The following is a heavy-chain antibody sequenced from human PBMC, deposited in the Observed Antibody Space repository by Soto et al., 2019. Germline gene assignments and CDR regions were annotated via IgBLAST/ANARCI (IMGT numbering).Heavy chain of an antibody. V-gene: IGHV4-34*01. J-gene: IGHJ4*02. CDR3: ASSMVRGASGYYFDY. CDR2: INHSGST. Sequence: SETLSLTCAVYGGSFSGYYWSWIRQPPGKGLEWIGEINHSGSTNYNPSLKSRVTTSVDTSKNQFSLKLSSVTAADTAVYYCASSMVRGASGYYFDYWGQGTLVTVSS. D-gene: IGHD3-10*01. CDR1: GGSFSGYY.